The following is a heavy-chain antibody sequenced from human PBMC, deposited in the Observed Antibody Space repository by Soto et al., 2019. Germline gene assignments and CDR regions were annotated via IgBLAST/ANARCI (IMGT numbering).Heavy chain of an antibody. J-gene: IGHJ3*02. CDR2: INHSGST. D-gene: IGHD1-1*01. V-gene: IGHV4-34*01. Sequence: SETLSLTCAVYGGSFRGYYWSWIRQPPGKGLEWIGEINHSGSTNYNPSLKSRVTISVDTSKNQFSLKLSSVTAADTAVYYCARGHLRRGTFWNAFDIWGQGTMVTVSS. CDR3: ARGHLRRGTFWNAFDI. CDR1: GGSFRGYY.